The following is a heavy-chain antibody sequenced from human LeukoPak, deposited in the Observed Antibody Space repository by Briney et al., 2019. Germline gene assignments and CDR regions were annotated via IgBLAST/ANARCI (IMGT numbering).Heavy chain of an antibody. CDR1: GGSFSGYY. J-gene: IGHJ6*03. CDR2: INHSGST. V-gene: IGHV4-34*01. D-gene: IGHD2-2*01. Sequence: SETLSLTCAVYGGSFSGYYWSWIRQPPGKGLERIGEINHSGSTNYNPSLKSRVTISVDTSKNQFSLRLSSVTAADTAVFFCARFVVVRGPMEYYYYYMDVWGRGTTVIVSS. CDR3: ARFVVVRGPMEYYYYYMDV.